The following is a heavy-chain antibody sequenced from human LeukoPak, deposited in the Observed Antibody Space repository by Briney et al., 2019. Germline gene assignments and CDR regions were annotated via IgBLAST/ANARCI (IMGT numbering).Heavy chain of an antibody. CDR3: ARDSSGWPDYFDY. CDR1: GFTFSSYA. CDR2: ISSNGGST. D-gene: IGHD6-19*01. J-gene: IGHJ4*02. V-gene: IGHV3-64*01. Sequence: GGTLRLSCAASGFTFSSYAMHWVRQAPGKGVEYVSAISSNGGSTYYANSVKGRFTISRDNSKNTLYLQMGSLRAEDMAVYYCARDSSGWPDYFDYWGEGTLVSVSS.